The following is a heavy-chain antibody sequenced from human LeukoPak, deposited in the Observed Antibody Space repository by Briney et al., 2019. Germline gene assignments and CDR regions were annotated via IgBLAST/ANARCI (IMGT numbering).Heavy chain of an antibody. Sequence: SGTLSLTCTVSGGSISSSSYYWGWIRQPPGKGLEWIGSIYYSGSTYYNPSLKSRVTISVDTSKNQFSLKLSSVTAADTAVYYCARVPYSSSWYPDYWGQGTLVTVSS. CDR3: ARVPYSSSWYPDY. V-gene: IGHV4-39*07. J-gene: IGHJ4*02. CDR1: GGSISSSSYY. CDR2: IYYSGST. D-gene: IGHD6-13*01.